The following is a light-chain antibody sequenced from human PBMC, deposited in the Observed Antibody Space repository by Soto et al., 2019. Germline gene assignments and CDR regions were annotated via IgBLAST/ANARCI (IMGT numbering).Light chain of an antibody. CDR1: TTDVGGYNY. CDR2: EVS. CDR3: SSYTSSSTWV. J-gene: IGLJ3*02. V-gene: IGLV2-14*01. Sequence: QSALTQPASVSGSPGQSITIPCTGTTTDVGGYNYVSWYQQHPGKAPKLLIYEVSNRPSGVSDRFSGSKSGNTASLTISGLQAEYEAEYYCSSYTSSSTWVFGGGTKLTVL.